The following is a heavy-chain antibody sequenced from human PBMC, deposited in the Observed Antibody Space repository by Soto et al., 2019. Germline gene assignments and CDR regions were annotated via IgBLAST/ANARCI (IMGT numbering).Heavy chain of an antibody. CDR1: GGTFSSYA. V-gene: IGHV1-69*13. CDR3: ARDRGATAMVKGTWREEYYYGMDV. D-gene: IGHD5-18*01. CDR2: IIPIFGTA. Sequence: ASVKVSCKASGGTFSSYAISWVRQAPGQGLEWMGGIIPIFGTANYAQKFQGRVTITADESTSTAYMELSSLRSEDTAVYYCARDRGATAMVKGTWREEYYYGMDVWGQGTTVTVSS. J-gene: IGHJ6*02.